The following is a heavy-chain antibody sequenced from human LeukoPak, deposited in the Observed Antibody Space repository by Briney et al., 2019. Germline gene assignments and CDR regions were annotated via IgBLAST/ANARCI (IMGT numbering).Heavy chain of an antibody. CDR3: ARGTKGFGRIYLDY. CDR1: GGSISSSNW. D-gene: IGHD2/OR15-2a*01. J-gene: IGHJ4*02. Sequence: PSGTLSLTCAVSGGSISSSNWWSWVRQPPEKGREWIGEIYESGTTNYNPSLKSRVTISVDKTKTQFSLKLSSVTAADTAVYFCARGTKGFGRIYLDYWGQGALVTVSS. V-gene: IGHV4-4*02. CDR2: IYESGTT.